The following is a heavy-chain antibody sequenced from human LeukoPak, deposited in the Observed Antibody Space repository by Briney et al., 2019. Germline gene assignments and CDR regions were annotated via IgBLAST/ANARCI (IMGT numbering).Heavy chain of an antibody. Sequence: PSETLSLTCAVYGGSFSGYYWSWIRQPPGKGLEWIGEINHSGSTNYDPSLKSRVTISVDTSKNQFSLKLSSVTAADTAVYYCARLLVRGVIITGFRYWGQGTLVTASS. CDR3: ARLLVRGVIITGFRY. D-gene: IGHD3-10*01. CDR2: INHSGST. J-gene: IGHJ4*02. CDR1: GGSFSGYY. V-gene: IGHV4-34*01.